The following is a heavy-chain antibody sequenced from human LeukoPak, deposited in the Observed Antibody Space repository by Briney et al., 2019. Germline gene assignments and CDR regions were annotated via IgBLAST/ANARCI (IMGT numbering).Heavy chain of an antibody. J-gene: IGHJ4*02. V-gene: IGHV1-2*04. CDR2: INPNSGGT. D-gene: IGHD3-3*01. CDR3: ARDPDPSESGVDY. Sequence: ASVKVSCKASGYTFTGYYMHWVRQAPGQGLEWMGWINPNSGGTNYAQKFQGWVTMTGDTSISTAYMELRSLRSDDTAVYYCARDPDPSESGVDYWGQGTLVTVSS. CDR1: GYTFTGYY.